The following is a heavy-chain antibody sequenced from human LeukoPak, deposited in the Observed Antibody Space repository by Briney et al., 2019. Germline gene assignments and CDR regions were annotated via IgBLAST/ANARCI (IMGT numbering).Heavy chain of an antibody. CDR1: GYTFTGYY. CDR3: ARERRQQQLDKPIDY. J-gene: IGHJ4*02. Sequence: GASVKVSCKASGYTFTGYYMHWVRQAPGQGLEWMGWINPNSGGTNYAQKFQGRVTMTRDTSISTAYMELSSLRSEDTAVYYCARERRQQQLDKPIDYWGQGTLVTVSS. V-gene: IGHV1-2*02. D-gene: IGHD6-13*01. CDR2: INPNSGGT.